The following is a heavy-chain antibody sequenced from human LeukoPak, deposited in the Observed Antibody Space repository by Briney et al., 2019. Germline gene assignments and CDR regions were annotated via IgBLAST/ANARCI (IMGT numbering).Heavy chain of an antibody. CDR3: ATVYYYGSGSYEYYFDY. CDR2: FDPEDGET. V-gene: IGHV1-24*01. Sequence: EASVKVSCKVCRYTLTELSMHWVRQAPGKGLEWMGGFDPEDGETIYAQKFQGRVTMTEDTSTDTAYMELSSLRSEDTAVYYCATVYYYGSGSYEYYFDYWGQGTLVTVSS. J-gene: IGHJ4*02. CDR1: RYTLTELS. D-gene: IGHD3-10*01.